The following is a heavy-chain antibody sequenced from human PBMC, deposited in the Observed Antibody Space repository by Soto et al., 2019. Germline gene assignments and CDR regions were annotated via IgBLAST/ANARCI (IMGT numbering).Heavy chain of an antibody. CDR1: GFTFSSYG. J-gene: IGHJ5*02. D-gene: IGHD1-1*01. V-gene: IGHV3-33*01. CDR3: ARDVGGWNWNHPLDP. Sequence: QVQLVESGGGVVQPGRSLRLSCAASGFTFSSYGMHWVRQAPGKGLEWVAVIWYDGSNKYYADSVKGRFTISRDNSKNTLYLQMNSLRAEDTAVYYCARDVGGWNWNHPLDPWGQGTLVTVSS. CDR2: IWYDGSNK.